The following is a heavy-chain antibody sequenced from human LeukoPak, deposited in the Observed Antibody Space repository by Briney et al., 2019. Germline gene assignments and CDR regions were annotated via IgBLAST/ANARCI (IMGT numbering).Heavy chain of an antibody. D-gene: IGHD6-19*01. Sequence: ASVKVSCKASGYTFTSYGISWVRQAPGQGLEWMGWISAYNGNTNYTQKLQGRVTMTTDTSTSTAYMELRSLRSDDTAVYYCARDHPAASGSDYYYGMDVWGKGNHGHRLL. CDR3: ARDHPAASGSDYYYGMDV. CDR1: GYTFTSYG. J-gene: IGHJ6*04. CDR2: ISAYNGNT. V-gene: IGHV1-18*04.